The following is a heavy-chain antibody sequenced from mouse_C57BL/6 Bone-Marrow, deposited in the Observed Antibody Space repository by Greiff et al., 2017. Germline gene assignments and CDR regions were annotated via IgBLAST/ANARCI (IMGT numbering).Heavy chain of an antibody. CDR1: GFNIKDDY. CDR3: TINWDVADY. D-gene: IGHD4-1*01. Sequence: EVQLQQSGAELVRPGASVKLSCTASGFNIKDDYMHWVKQRPEQGLEWIGWIDPENGDTEYASKFQGKATITADTSSNTAYLQLSSLTSADTAVYYCTINWDVADYWGQGTTLTVSS. V-gene: IGHV14-4*01. J-gene: IGHJ2*01. CDR2: IDPENGDT.